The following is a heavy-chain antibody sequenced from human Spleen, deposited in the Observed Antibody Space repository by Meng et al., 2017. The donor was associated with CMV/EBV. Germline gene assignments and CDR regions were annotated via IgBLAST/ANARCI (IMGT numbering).Heavy chain of an antibody. CDR1: GYTFTAHY. V-gene: IGHV1-2*02. CDR3: ARVVLAYCGGDCSWDY. J-gene: IGHJ4*02. D-gene: IGHD2-21*01. Sequence: ASVKVSCKASGYTFTAHYFHWVRQAPGQGLEWMGWIHPHRGDTNYAQQFQGRVTLTRDTSINTGYMELTRLTSDDTAVYYCARVVLAYCGGDCSWDYWGQGTLVTVSS. CDR2: IHPHRGDT.